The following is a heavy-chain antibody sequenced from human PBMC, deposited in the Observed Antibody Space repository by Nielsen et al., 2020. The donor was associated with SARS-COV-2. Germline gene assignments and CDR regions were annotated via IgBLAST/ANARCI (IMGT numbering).Heavy chain of an antibody. D-gene: IGHD2-15*01. J-gene: IGHJ4*02. Sequence: WIRQPPGKGLEWIGEINHSGYTNYNPSLKSRVTISVDTSKNQFSLKLSSVTAADTAVYYCASQAVLLNCSGGSCYSGLYWGQGTLVTVSS. CDR2: INHSGYT. V-gene: IGHV4-34*09. CDR3: ASQAVLLNCSGGSCYSGLY.